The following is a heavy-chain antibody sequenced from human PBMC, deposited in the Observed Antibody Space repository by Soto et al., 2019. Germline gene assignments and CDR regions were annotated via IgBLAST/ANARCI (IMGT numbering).Heavy chain of an antibody. CDR3: ARDRSDYGDYSLDY. V-gene: IGHV4-59*01. CDR1: GGSISGYY. D-gene: IGHD4-17*01. CDR2: IYYSGST. J-gene: IGHJ4*02. Sequence: SETLSLTCTVSGGSISGYYWSWIRQPPGKGLEWIGYIYYSGSTNYNPSLKSRVTISVDTSKNQFSLKLSSVTAADTAVYYCARDRSDYGDYSLDYWGQGTLVTVSS.